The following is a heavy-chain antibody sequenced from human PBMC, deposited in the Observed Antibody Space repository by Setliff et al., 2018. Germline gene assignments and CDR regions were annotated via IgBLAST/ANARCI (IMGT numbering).Heavy chain of an antibody. J-gene: IGHJ4*02. CDR1: GGSISSGSYY. CDR3: ASELVGAPRVDY. CDR2: IYTSGST. D-gene: IGHD1-26*01. V-gene: IGHV4-61*09. Sequence: SETLSLTCTVSGGSISSGSYYWSWVRQPAGKGLEWIGHIYTSGSTNYNPSLKSRVTISVDTSKNQFSLKLSSVTAADTAVYYCASELVGAPRVDYWGQGTLVTVSS.